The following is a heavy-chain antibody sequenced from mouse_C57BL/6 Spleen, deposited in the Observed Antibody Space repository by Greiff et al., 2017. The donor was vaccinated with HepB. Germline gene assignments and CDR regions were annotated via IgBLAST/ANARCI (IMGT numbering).Heavy chain of an antibody. CDR1: GFTFSSYG. CDR3: ARHGNLAWFAY. Sequence: VQLKESGGDLVKPGGSLKLSCAASGFTFSSYGMSWVRQTPDKRLEWVATISSGGSYTYYPDSVKGRFTISRDNAKNTLYLQMSSLKSEDTAMYYCARHGNLAWFAYWGQGTLVTVSA. CDR2: ISSGGSYT. J-gene: IGHJ3*01. D-gene: IGHD4-1*01. V-gene: IGHV5-6*01.